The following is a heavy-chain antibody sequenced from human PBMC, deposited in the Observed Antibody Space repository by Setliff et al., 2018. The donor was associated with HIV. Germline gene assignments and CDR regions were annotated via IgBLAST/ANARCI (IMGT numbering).Heavy chain of an antibody. Sequence: SETLSLTCAVYGGSFSGYYWSWIRQPPGKGLEWIGEINHSGSTNYNPSLKSRVAISVDTSKNQFSLKLSSVTAADTAVYYCARVIIVSGSYYFDYWGQGTLVTVSS. D-gene: IGHD1-26*01. J-gene: IGHJ4*02. CDR1: GGSFSGYY. CDR3: ARVIIVSGSYYFDY. CDR2: INHSGST. V-gene: IGHV4-34*01.